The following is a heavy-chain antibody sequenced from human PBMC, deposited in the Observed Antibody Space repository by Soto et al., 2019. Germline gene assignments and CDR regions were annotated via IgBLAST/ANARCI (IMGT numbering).Heavy chain of an antibody. CDR3: AKYYYDTSTFSLDY. CDR1: GFTFSSYA. V-gene: IGHV3-23*01. D-gene: IGHD3-22*01. CDR2: IDGGGGST. J-gene: IGHJ4*02. Sequence: XGSLRLSCAAAGFTFSSYAMSWVRQAPGKGLEWVSAIDGGGGSTFYADSVKGRFTISRDNSKNTLYLQMNSLRADDTAVYYCAKYYYDTSTFSLDYWGQGTLVTVSS.